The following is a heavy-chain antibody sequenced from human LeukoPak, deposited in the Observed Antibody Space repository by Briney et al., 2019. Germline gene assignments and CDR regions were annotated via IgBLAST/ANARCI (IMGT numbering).Heavy chain of an antibody. V-gene: IGHV3-33*01. J-gene: IGHJ4*02. CDR1: GFTFNRYG. CDR3: ATGGRFYYDL. D-gene: IGHD2-15*01. CDR2: AYGDGTDK. Sequence: GGSLRLSCAASGFTFNRYGMHWVRRAPGKGLEWVAVAYGDGTDKYYADSVKGRFTISKDLSQNRLYMQMNSLRAEDAAMYYCATGGRFYYDLWGQGTLVTVSS.